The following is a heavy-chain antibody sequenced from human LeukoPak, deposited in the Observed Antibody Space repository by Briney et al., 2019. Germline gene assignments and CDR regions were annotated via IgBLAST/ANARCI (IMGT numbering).Heavy chain of an antibody. CDR3: ARLRRTEYSSSWYLPPYYYYYGMDV. D-gene: IGHD6-13*01. J-gene: IGHJ6*02. CDR1: GGSISGYY. Sequence: PSETLSLTCTVSGGSISGYYWSWIRQPPGKGLEWIGYIYYSGSTNYNPSLKSRVTISVDTSKNQFSLKLSSVTAADTAVYYCARLRRTEYSSSWYLPPYYYYYGMDVWGQGTTVTVSS. V-gene: IGHV4-59*08. CDR2: IYYSGST.